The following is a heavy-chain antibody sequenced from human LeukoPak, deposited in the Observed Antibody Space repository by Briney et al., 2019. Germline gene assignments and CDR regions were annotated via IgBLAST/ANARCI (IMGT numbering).Heavy chain of an antibody. J-gene: IGHJ4*02. CDR3: VRETRSDSARYFDY. Sequence: PGGSLGLSCAASGLTFSSYWMHWVRQAPGKGLMWVSRINSDGNYTTYADSVKGRFTISRDNAKNTLYLQMNSLRAEDTAVFYCVRETRSDSARYFDYWGQGTLVTVSS. CDR2: INSDGNYT. V-gene: IGHV3-74*03. CDR1: GLTFSSYW.